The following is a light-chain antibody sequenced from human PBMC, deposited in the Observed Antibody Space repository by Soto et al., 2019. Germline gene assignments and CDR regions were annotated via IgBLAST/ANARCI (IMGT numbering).Light chain of an antibody. CDR3: AAWDDSLNGVV. CDR1: SSNIGSYP. J-gene: IGLJ2*01. Sequence: QSVLTQPPSASGTPGQRVTISCSGSSSNIGSYPINWYHLLPGTAPKLLIYSNNQRPSGVPDRFSASKSGTSASLAISGLQSEDEADYYCAAWDDSLNGVVFGGGTKVTVL. CDR2: SNN. V-gene: IGLV1-44*01.